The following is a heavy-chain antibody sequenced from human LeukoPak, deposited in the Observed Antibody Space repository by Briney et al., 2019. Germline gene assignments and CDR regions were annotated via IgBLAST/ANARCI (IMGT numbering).Heavy chain of an antibody. CDR3: AREGPVDTAMVIYYYYGMDV. V-gene: IGHV3-30-3*01. J-gene: IGHJ6*02. CDR1: GFTFSSYA. Sequence: PGGSLRLSCAASGFTFSSYAMHWVRQAPGKGLEWVAVISYDGSNKYYADSVKGRFTISRDNSKNTLYLQMNSLRAEDTAVYYCAREGPVDTAMVIYYYYGMDVWGQGTTVTVSS. D-gene: IGHD5-18*01. CDR2: ISYDGSNK.